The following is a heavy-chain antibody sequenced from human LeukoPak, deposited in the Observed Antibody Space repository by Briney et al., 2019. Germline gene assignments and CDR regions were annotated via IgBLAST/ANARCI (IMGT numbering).Heavy chain of an antibody. V-gene: IGHV3-21*01. CDR3: ARSEHSSSSFDY. D-gene: IGHD6-6*01. CDR2: ISSSSTHI. Sequence: GGSLRLSCAASGFTFDDYGMSWVRQAPGKGLEWVSYISSSSTHIYYADSVKGRFTISRDNARNSLYLQMNSLRAEDTAIYYCARSEHSSSSFDYWGQGTLVTVSS. J-gene: IGHJ4*02. CDR1: GFTFDDYG.